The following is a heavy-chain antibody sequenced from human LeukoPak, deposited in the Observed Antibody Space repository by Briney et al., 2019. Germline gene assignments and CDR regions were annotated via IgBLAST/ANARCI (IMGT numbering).Heavy chain of an antibody. CDR3: ARRVDSYWFFDY. J-gene: IGHJ4*02. D-gene: IGHD1-26*01. CDR1: GYSFTNYW. V-gene: IGHV5-51*01. CDR2: IYPGDSDT. Sequence: GESLKISCKGSGYSFTNYWIGWVRQMPGKGLEWMGIIYPGDSDTRYIPSFQGQVAISADKSINTAYLQWTSLKASDTAMYYCARRVDSYWFFDYWGQGTLVTVSS.